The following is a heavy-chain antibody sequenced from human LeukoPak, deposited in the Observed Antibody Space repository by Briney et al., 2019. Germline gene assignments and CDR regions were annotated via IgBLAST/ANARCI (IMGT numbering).Heavy chain of an antibody. Sequence: SETLSLTCTVSGGSMSGFFWTWIRQPPGRELEWIGSIYYSGSSTTYNPSLKSRVTISVDTSKSQFSLKLNSATAADTAVYYCARGLYNWNDGPLDAFDIWGQGTMVTVSS. V-gene: IGHV4-59*01. CDR1: GGSMSGFF. J-gene: IGHJ3*02. CDR3: ARGLYNWNDGPLDAFDI. CDR2: IYYSGSS. D-gene: IGHD1-1*01.